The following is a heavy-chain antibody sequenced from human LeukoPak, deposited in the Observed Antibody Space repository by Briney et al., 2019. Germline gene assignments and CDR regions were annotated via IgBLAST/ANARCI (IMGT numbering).Heavy chain of an antibody. V-gene: IGHV4-59*08. Sequence: PSETLSLTCTVSGGSISSYYWTWIRQPPGKGLEWIGYIYYSGSTNYNPSLKSRVTISVDTSKNQFSLKLSSVTAADTAVYYCARSPYSTNALGWFDPWGQGTLVTVSS. J-gene: IGHJ5*02. CDR1: GGSISSYY. D-gene: IGHD6-13*01. CDR2: IYYSGST. CDR3: ARSPYSTNALGWFDP.